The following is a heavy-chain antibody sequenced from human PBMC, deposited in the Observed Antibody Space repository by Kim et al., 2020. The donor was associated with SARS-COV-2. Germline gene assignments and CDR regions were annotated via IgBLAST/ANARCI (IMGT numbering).Heavy chain of an antibody. D-gene: IGHD4-4*01. CDR1: GFTFSSYG. Sequence: GGSLRLSCAASGFTFSSYGMHWVRQAPGKGLEWVAVIWYDGSNKYYADSVKGRFTISRDNSKNTLYLQMNSLRAEDTAVYYCARDLHNYYGMDVWGQGTTVTVSS. CDR2: IWYDGSNK. CDR3: ARDLHNYYGMDV. J-gene: IGHJ6*02. V-gene: IGHV3-33*01.